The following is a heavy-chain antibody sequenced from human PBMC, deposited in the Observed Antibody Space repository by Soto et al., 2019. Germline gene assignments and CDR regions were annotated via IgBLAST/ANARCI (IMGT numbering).Heavy chain of an antibody. CDR3: AKDRVAVTPPGVFDY. CDR1: GFTFSSYA. CDR2: ISGSGGST. V-gene: IGHV3-23*01. D-gene: IGHD4-17*01. Sequence: GGSLRLSCAASGFTFSSYAMSWVRQAPGKGLEWVSGISGSGGSTYYADSVKGRFTISRDNSKNTLYLQMNSLRAEDTAVYYCAKDRVAVTPPGVFDYWGQGTLVTVSS. J-gene: IGHJ4*02.